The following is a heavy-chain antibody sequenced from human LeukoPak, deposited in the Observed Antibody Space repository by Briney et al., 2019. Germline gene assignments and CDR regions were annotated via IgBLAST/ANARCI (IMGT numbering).Heavy chain of an antibody. V-gene: IGHV3-11*04. J-gene: IGHJ6*03. CDR2: ISSSGRTT. CDR1: GFTFGDYY. CDR3: AKGGGYEAQYYYYYLDV. Sequence: GGSLRLSCAASGFTFGDYYMSWIRQAPGKGLEWVSYISSSGRTTHYADSVKSRFTISRDNSKNTLYLQMKSLRAEDTAVYYCAKGGGYEAQYYYYYLDVWGKGTTVTISS. D-gene: IGHD5-12*01.